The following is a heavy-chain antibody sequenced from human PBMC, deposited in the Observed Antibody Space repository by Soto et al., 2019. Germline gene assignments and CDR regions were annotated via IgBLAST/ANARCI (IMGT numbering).Heavy chain of an antibody. CDR3: AREQQAVAVNYGDY. Sequence: QVQLVQSGAEVKKPGASVKISCKASGYTFTSHALHWVRQAPGQRLEWMGWINPDNGQTEYSQKFQGSVTITRDTSASTAYMELSTLTSEDTAVYFCAREQQAVAVNYGDYWGQGTLVTVSA. CDR1: GYTFTSHA. J-gene: IGHJ4*02. V-gene: IGHV1-3*01. D-gene: IGHD4-17*01. CDR2: INPDNGQT.